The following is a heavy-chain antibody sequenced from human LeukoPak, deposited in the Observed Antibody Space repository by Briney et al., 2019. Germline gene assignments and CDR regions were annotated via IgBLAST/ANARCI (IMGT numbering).Heavy chain of an antibody. CDR2: ISSSGSTI. CDR1: GFTFSDYY. D-gene: IGHD3-22*01. CDR3: AKDTGYYYDSSGTTDY. J-gene: IGHJ4*02. V-gene: IGHV3-11*01. Sequence: GGSLRLSCAASGFTFSDYYMSWIRQAPGKGLEWVSYISSSGSTIYYADSVRGRFTISRDNAKNSLYLQMNSLRAEDTALYYCAKDTGYYYDSSGTTDYWGQGTLVTVSS.